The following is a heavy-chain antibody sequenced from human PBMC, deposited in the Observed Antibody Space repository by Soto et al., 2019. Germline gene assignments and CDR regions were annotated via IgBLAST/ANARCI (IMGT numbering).Heavy chain of an antibody. CDR3: ARGVQFDTGGYYYFY. CDR2: IIPLFGTA. Sequence: QVQLVQSGAEVKKPGSSVRVSCKGSGDTFSRYAISWVRQAPGQGLEWMGGIIPLFGTANYAQRFQGRVRITADESTTTVYMELRGLRSEDTAVCYCARGVQFDTGGYYYFYWGQGTLVTVSS. V-gene: IGHV1-69*01. D-gene: IGHD3-22*01. J-gene: IGHJ4*02. CDR1: GDTFSRYA.